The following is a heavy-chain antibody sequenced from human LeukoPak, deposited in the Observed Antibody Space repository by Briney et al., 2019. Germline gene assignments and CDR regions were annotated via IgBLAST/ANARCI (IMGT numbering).Heavy chain of an antibody. CDR2: TSSSDAGT. V-gene: IGHV3-23*01. D-gene: IGHD3-22*01. CDR1: GFPLSSYA. J-gene: IGHJ5*02. Sequence: GGSLRLSCAASGFPLSSYAMSWVRQAPGKGLEWVSATSSSDAGTYYADSVRGRFTISRDNSKNTLYLQMNSLRAEDTAVYYCARDLGQYYDTSDNWFDPWGQGTLVTVSS. CDR3: ARDLGQYYDTSDNWFDP.